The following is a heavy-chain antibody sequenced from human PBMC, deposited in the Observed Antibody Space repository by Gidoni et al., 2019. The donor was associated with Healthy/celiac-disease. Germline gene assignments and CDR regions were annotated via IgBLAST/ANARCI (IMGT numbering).Heavy chain of an antibody. Sequence: QLPLQESGPGLVKPSETLSLTCTVSGCSISSSSYYWGWIRQPPGQGLEWIGSIYYSGSTYYNPSLKSRVTISVDTSKNQFSLKRSSGTAADTAVYYCASRYSSSWYNWFDPWGQGTLVTVSS. V-gene: IGHV4-39*01. CDR3: ASRYSSSWYNWFDP. CDR2: IYYSGST. D-gene: IGHD6-13*01. J-gene: IGHJ5*02. CDR1: GCSISSSSYY.